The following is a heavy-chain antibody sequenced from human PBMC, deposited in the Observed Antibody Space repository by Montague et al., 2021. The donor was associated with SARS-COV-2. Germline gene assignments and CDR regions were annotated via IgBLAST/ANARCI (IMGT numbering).Heavy chain of an antibody. CDR1: GGSVSSSPYY. CDR2: ICDSART. J-gene: IGHJ6*03. V-gene: IGHV4-39*02. CDR3: ASSYCYGSVTYVYNYYMDV. D-gene: IGHD3-10*01. Sequence: SETLSLTCTVSGGSVSSSPYYWGWMRPPPGRELDGVVSICDSARTYSSLSLKSPLTISTASSEIHLSLRLSSVTAADTAVYYCASSYCYGSVTYVYNYYMDVWGQGTTVTVSS.